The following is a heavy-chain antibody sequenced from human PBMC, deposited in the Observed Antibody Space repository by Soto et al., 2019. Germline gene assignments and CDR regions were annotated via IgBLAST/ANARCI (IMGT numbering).Heavy chain of an antibody. CDR1: GYTFKDYF. J-gene: IGHJ4*02. Sequence: HLVQSGAEVKQPGASVKVSCKASGYTFKDYFLHWVRQAPGQGLEWMGWINPNNGGTDYAQKFLGRVTMTWDTSISSAYMEVSGLRSGDTAVYYCAREPSPDSWSGYYDYWGQGTLITVSS. CDR3: AREPSPDSWSGYYDY. CDR2: INPNNGGT. D-gene: IGHD3-3*01. V-gene: IGHV1-2*02.